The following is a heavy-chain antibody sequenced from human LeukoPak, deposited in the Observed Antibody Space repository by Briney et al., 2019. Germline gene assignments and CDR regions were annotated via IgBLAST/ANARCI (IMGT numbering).Heavy chain of an antibody. Sequence: ASVKVSCKASGYTFTSYAMHWVRQAPGQRLEWMGWINAGNGNTKYSQKFQGRVTITRDKSASTAYMELSSLRSEDTAVYYCARGSGWPPLFDYWGQGTLVTVSS. CDR3: ARGSGWPPLFDY. CDR2: INAGNGNT. J-gene: IGHJ4*02. V-gene: IGHV1-3*01. D-gene: IGHD6-19*01. CDR1: GYTFTSYA.